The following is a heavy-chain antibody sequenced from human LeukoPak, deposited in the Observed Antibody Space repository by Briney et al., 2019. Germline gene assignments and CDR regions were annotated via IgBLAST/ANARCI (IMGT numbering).Heavy chain of an antibody. CDR3: ARHDSKWNCFDY. CDR2: IYYSGST. D-gene: IGHD1-26*01. CDR1: GGSINNYY. J-gene: IGHJ4*02. V-gene: IGHV4-59*08. Sequence: ASETLSLTCTVSGGSINNYYWSWIRQPPGKDVEWIGYIYYSGSTNYNPSLKSRVTISVDTSKNQFSLKLSSVTAADTAVYYCARHDSKWNCFDYWGQGTLVTVSS.